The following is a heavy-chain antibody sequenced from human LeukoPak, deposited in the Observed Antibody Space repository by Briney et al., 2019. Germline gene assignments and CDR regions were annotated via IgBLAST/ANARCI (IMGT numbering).Heavy chain of an antibody. V-gene: IGHV4-39*01. J-gene: IGHJ4*02. Sequence: KSSETLSLTCTVSGGSISSSSYYWGWIRQPPGKGLEWIGSIYYSGSTYYNPSLKSRVTISVDTSKNQFSLKLSSVTAADTAVYYCARLLGSAYPTDYWGQGTLVTVSS. D-gene: IGHD3-3*01. CDR1: GGSISSSSYY. CDR3: ARLLGSAYPTDY. CDR2: IYYSGST.